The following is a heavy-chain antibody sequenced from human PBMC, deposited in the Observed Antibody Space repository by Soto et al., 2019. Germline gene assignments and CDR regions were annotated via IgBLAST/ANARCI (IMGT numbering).Heavy chain of an antibody. V-gene: IGHV4-4*02. D-gene: IGHD2-2*01. Sequence: SDTLSLTCAVSGGSISSSNWWSWVRQPPGKGLEWIGEIYHSGSTNYNPSLKSRVTISVDKSKNQFSPKLSSVTAADTAVYYCARYNIVVVPAATHYYYYGMDVWGQGTTVTVSS. CDR3: ARYNIVVVPAATHYYYYGMDV. CDR2: IYHSGST. CDR1: GGSISSSNW. J-gene: IGHJ6*02.